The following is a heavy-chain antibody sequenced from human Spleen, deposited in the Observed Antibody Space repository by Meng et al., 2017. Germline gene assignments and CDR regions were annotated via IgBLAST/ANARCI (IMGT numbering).Heavy chain of an antibody. V-gene: IGHV4-34*01. D-gene: IGHD4-11*01. CDR1: GGSFSDYY. Sequence: QVQAQRWGAGLLKPSGTLSLPCVVSGGSFSDYYWSWIRQPPGKGLEWIGEINHSGSTNYNPSLESRATISVDTSQNNLSLKLSSVTAADSAVYYCARGPTTMAHDFDYWGQGTLVTVSS. CDR2: INHSGST. CDR3: ARGPTTMAHDFDY. J-gene: IGHJ4*02.